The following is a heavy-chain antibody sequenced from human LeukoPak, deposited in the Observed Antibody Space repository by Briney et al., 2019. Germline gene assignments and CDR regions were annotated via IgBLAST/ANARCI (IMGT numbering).Heavy chain of an antibody. CDR2: IYYSGST. CDR1: GGSISSGDYY. V-gene: IGHV4-30-4*08. J-gene: IGHJ6*03. CDR3: ARVGPAANYYYYMDV. Sequence: PSETLSLTCTVSGGSISSGDYYWSWIRQPPGKGLEWIGYIYYSGSTYYNPSLKSRVTISVDTSKNQFSLKLSSVTAADAAVYYCARVGPAANYYYYMDVWGKGTTVTVSS. D-gene: IGHD2-2*01.